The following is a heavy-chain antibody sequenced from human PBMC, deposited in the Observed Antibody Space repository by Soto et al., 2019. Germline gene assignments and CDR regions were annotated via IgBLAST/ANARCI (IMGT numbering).Heavy chain of an antibody. CDR2: TYHSGNP. Sequence: PSETLSLTCDVSGDTISTGGYTWAWIRQPPGKALEWIGHTYHSGNPYYNPSLKSRVIISVDKSKNQFSLKLSSVTAADTAVYYCARVLIAVAGTLSAFDIWGQGTMVTVSS. D-gene: IGHD6-19*01. V-gene: IGHV4-30-2*01. CDR3: ARVLIAVAGTLSAFDI. CDR1: GDTISTGGYT. J-gene: IGHJ3*02.